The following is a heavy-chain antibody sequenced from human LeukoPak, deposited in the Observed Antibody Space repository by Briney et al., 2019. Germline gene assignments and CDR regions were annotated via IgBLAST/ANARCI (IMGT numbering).Heavy chain of an antibody. CDR3: ARDLVEDWGY. J-gene: IGHJ4*02. CDR1: GFTFSSHG. D-gene: IGHD7-27*01. Sequence: PGGSLRLSCAASGFTFSSHGMNWVRQAPGKGLEWVSGIRGDGVTTYYADSVKGRFTISRDNSKNTLYLQMNSLRAEDTAVYYCARDLVEDWGYWGQGTLVTVSS. CDR2: IRGDGVTT. V-gene: IGHV3-23*01.